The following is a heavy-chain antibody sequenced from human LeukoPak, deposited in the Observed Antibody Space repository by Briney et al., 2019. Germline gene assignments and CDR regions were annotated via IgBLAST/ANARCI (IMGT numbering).Heavy chain of an antibody. CDR2: INPSGGST. V-gene: IGHV1-46*01. CDR3: ARGQQLAPSFDY. Sequence: ASVTVSCKASGYTFTSYYMHWVRQAPGQGLAWMGIINPSGGSTSYAQKFQGRVTMTRDTSTSTVYMELSSLRSEDTAVYYCARGQQLAPSFDYWGQGTLVTVSS. D-gene: IGHD6-13*01. CDR1: GYTFTSYY. J-gene: IGHJ4*02.